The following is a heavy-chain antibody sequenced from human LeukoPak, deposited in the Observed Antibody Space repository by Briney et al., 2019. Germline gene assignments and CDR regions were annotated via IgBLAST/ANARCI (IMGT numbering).Heavy chain of an antibody. Sequence: GGSLRLSCAASGFTFSSYGMHWVRQAPGKGLEWVAVIAYDGSNKYYADSVKGRFTISRDNSKNTLYLQMNSLRAEDTAVYYCAKRTNFVGYVSGSSPSDYWGQGTLVTVSS. D-gene: IGHD3-10*01. CDR2: IAYDGSNK. CDR1: GFTFSSYG. J-gene: IGHJ4*02. V-gene: IGHV3-30*18. CDR3: AKRTNFVGYVSGSSPSDY.